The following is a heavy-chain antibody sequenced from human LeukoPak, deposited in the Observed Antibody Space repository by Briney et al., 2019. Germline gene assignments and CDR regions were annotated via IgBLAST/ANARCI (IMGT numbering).Heavy chain of an antibody. V-gene: IGHV4-59*01. Sequence: SETLSLTCTVSGGSISSYYWSWIRQPPGKGLEWIGYIYYSGSTNYNPSLKSRVTISVDTSKNQFSLKLSSVTAADTAVYYCARYQKYYYDSSGYYEGWFDPWGQGTLVTVSS. CDR1: GGSISSYY. D-gene: IGHD3-22*01. CDR3: ARYQKYYYDSSGYYEGWFDP. J-gene: IGHJ5*02. CDR2: IYYSGST.